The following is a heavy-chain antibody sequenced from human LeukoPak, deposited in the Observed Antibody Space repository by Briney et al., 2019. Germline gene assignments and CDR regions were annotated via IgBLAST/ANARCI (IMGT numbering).Heavy chain of an antibody. Sequence: GGSLRLSCAASGFTLSSYSMNWVRQAPGKGLEWVSSISSSYIYYADSVKGRFTISRDNAKNSLYLQMNSLRAEDTAVYYCATYSSLNRREFQFWGQGTLLTVSS. J-gene: IGHJ1*01. CDR1: GFTLSSYS. D-gene: IGHD3-22*01. CDR3: ATYSSLNRREFQF. V-gene: IGHV3-21*01. CDR2: ISSSYI.